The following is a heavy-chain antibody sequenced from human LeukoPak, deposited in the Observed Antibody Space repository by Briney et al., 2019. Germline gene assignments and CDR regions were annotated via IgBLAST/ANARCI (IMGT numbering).Heavy chain of an antibody. CDR3: ATVNSGYDYYYYGMDV. D-gene: IGHD5-12*01. J-gene: IGHJ6*02. Sequence: ASVKVSCKVSGYTLTELSMHWVRQAPGKGLEWMGGFDPEDGETIYAQEFQGRVTMTEDTSTDTAYMELSSLRSEDTAVYYCATVNSGYDYYYYGMDVWGQGTTVTVSS. CDR1: GYTLTELS. CDR2: FDPEDGET. V-gene: IGHV1-24*01.